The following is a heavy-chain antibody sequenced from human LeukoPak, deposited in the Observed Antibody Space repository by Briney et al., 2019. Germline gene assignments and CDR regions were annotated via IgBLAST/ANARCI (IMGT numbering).Heavy chain of an antibody. CDR3: AREGGEWELLRTFDY. CDR2: ITWKRGRL. V-gene: IGHV3-9*01. J-gene: IGHJ4*02. D-gene: IGHD1-26*01. Sequence: RLSSGALGLPFQDYVLHWGRRAPGKGLGGVAGITWKRGRLGNADSVKGRFTISRENAKNSLYLQMNSLRAEDTAVYYCAREGGEWELLRTFDYWGQGTLVTVSS. CDR1: GLPFQDYV.